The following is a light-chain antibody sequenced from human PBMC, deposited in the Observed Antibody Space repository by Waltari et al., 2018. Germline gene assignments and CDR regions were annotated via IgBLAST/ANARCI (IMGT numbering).Light chain of an antibody. CDR3: QSYDTSLSVV. J-gene: IGLJ2*01. V-gene: IGLV1-40*01. CDR2: GTS. CDR1: GSNPGAGYD. Sequence: QSVLTQPPSVSGAPGQRVSISCTGSGSNPGAGYDVHWYQQQPGKAPKLLIYGTSTRPPGVPDRFFGSQSGTSASLAITALQAEDEAEYYCQSYDTSLSVVFGGGTKLTVL.